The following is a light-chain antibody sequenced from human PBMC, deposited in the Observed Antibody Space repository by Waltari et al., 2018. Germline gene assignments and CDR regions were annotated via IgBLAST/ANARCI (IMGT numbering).Light chain of an antibody. Sequence: QSALTQPASVSGSPGQSTPIPCTGTSSDVGRYNFVPWYQQHPGKAPKLIISEVSNRPSGVSDRFSGSKSGTTASLTISGLQAEDEADYHCCSYTSSSTWVFGGGTELTVL. J-gene: IGLJ3*02. CDR3: CSYTSSSTWV. CDR1: SSDVGRYNF. V-gene: IGLV2-14*01. CDR2: EVS.